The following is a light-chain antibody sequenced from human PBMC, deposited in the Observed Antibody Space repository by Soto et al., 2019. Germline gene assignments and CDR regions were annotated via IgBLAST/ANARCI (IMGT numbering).Light chain of an antibody. Sequence: EIVLTQSPGTLSLSPGERATLSCRTSQSISNSLAWYQQKRGQAPRLLIYGASSRATGIPDRFSGSGSGTDFTLTISRLEPEDFAVYYCQHYGTSPPYTFGQGTKLEIK. CDR1: QSISNS. J-gene: IGKJ2*01. CDR3: QHYGTSPPYT. V-gene: IGKV3-20*01. CDR2: GAS.